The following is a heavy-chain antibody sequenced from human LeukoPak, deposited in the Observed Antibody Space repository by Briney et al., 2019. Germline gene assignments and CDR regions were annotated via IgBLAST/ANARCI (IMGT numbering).Heavy chain of an antibody. CDR2: ISYDGSNK. Sequence: QPGGSLRLSCAASGFTFSSYAMHWVRQAPGKGLEWVAVISYDGSNKYYADSVKGRFTISRDNSKNTLYLQMNSLRAEDTAVYYCARGSGIAALTRETPFDYWGQGTLVTVSS. D-gene: IGHD6-13*01. J-gene: IGHJ4*02. V-gene: IGHV3-30-3*01. CDR3: ARGSGIAALTRETPFDY. CDR1: GFTFSSYA.